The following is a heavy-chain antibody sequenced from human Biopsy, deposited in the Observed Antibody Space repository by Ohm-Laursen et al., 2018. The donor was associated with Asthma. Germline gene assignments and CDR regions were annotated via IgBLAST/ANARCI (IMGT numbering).Heavy chain of an antibody. J-gene: IGHJ3*02. Sequence: SLRLSCSASGFTFDDYAMSWVRQAPGKGLEWVSGINWNGGSTGYADSVKGRFTISRDKAKNSLYLQMNSLRAEDTALYHCARDRAVTGLNDAFDTWGQGTMVTVSS. V-gene: IGHV3-20*01. CDR2: INWNGGST. D-gene: IGHD4-17*01. CDR3: ARDRAVTGLNDAFDT. CDR1: GFTFDDYA.